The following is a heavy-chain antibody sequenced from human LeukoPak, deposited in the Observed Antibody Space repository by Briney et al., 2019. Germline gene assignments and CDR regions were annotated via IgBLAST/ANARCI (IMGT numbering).Heavy chain of an antibody. V-gene: IGHV3-30*04. CDR3: ARGAHKRDDYGGFFDY. J-gene: IGHJ4*02. CDR1: GFTFSSYA. Sequence: GGSLRLSCAASGFTFSSYAMHWVRQAPGKGLEWVAVISYDGSNYSYADSVKGRFTISRENSKNTLYLQMNSLRPEDTAVYYCARGAHKRDDYGGFFDYWGQGTLVTVSS. CDR2: ISYDGSNY. D-gene: IGHD4-23*01.